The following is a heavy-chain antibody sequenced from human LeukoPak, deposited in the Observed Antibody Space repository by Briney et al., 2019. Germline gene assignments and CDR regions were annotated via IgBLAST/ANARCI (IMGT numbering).Heavy chain of an antibody. CDR2: IYYSGST. Sequence: SETLSLTCTVSGGSISSYYWSWVRQPPGKGLEWIGYIYYSGSTNYNPSLKSRVTISVDTSKNQFSLKLSSVTAADTAVYYCARGPRQYFADYWGQGTLVTVSS. J-gene: IGHJ4*02. CDR3: ARGPRQYFADY. D-gene: IGHD3-9*01. V-gene: IGHV4-59*01. CDR1: GGSISSYY.